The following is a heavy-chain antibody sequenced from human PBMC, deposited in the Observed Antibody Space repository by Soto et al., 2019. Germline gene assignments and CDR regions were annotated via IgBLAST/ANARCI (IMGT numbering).Heavy chain of an antibody. D-gene: IGHD2-15*01. CDR2: IIPIFGTA. J-gene: IGHJ6*02. Sequence: QVQLVQSGAEVKKPGSSVKVSCKASGGTFSSYAISWVRQAPGQGLEWMGGIIPIFGTANYAQKFQGRVTITADESTSTAYRELGSLRSEDTAVYYCASAIVVVVAATLHYYYGMDVWGQGTTVTVSS. CDR1: GGTFSSYA. CDR3: ASAIVVVVAATLHYYYGMDV. V-gene: IGHV1-69*01.